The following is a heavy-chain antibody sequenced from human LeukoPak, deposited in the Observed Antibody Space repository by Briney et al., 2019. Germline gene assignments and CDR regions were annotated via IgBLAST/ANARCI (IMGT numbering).Heavy chain of an antibody. CDR3: ARYRLTDSPINWFDP. CDR2: ISAYTGIA. Sequence: ASVKVSCKASGYTFSSFGITWVRQAPGQGLEWMGWISAYTGIANYAQKPQGRVTMTTDTSTNTAYMELGSLRSDDTAVYYCARYRLTDSPINWFDPWGQGTLVTVSS. J-gene: IGHJ5*02. D-gene: IGHD1-14*01. CDR1: GYTFSSFG. V-gene: IGHV1-18*01.